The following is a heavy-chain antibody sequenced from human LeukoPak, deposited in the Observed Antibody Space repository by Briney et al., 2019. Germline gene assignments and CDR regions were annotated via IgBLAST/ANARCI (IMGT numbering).Heavy chain of an antibody. J-gene: IGHJ5*02. CDR2: INSDGSST. Sequence: GGSLRLSCAASGFTFSSYWMHWVRQAPGKGLVWVSRINSDGSSTSYADSVKGRFTISRDNAKTSLYLQMNSLRAEDTALYYCARDTYYYDSSGQNWFDPWGQGTLVTVSS. D-gene: IGHD3-22*01. CDR1: GFTFSSYW. V-gene: IGHV3-74*01. CDR3: ARDTYYYDSSGQNWFDP.